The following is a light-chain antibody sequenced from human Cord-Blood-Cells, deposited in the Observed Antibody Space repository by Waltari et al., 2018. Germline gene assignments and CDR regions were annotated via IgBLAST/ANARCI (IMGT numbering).Light chain of an antibody. V-gene: IGLV2-8*01. CDR2: EVS. CDR3: SSYAGSNNLV. Sequence: QSALTQPLSASGSPGQSVTISCTGTSSDVGGYTYVSGYQQHPGKAPKLMIYEVSKRPSGVPDRFSGSKSGNTASLTVSGLQAEDEADYYCSSYAGSNNLVFGTGTKVTVL. J-gene: IGLJ1*01. CDR1: SSDVGGYTY.